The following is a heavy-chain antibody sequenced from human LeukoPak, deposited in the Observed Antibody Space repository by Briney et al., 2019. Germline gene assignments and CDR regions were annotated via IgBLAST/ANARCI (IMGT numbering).Heavy chain of an antibody. Sequence: SETLSLTCTVSGGSISSSSYYWGWIRQPPGKGLEWVGSNSGSNYYNPSLKSRVTISVDTSKNHFSLKLSSVTAADTAVYYCATLRLIAAAGTYVKNYYYYGMDVWGQGTTVTVSS. D-gene: IGHD6-13*01. CDR1: GGSISSSSYY. CDR3: ATLRLIAAAGTYVKNYYYYGMDV. V-gene: IGHV4-39*01. CDR2: NSGSN. J-gene: IGHJ6*02.